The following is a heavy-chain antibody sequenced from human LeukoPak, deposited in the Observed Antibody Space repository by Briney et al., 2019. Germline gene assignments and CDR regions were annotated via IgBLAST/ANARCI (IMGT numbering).Heavy chain of an antibody. D-gene: IGHD1-14*01. Sequence: GGSLRLSCAASGFTFSSYSMNWVRQAPGKGLEWVSSISSSSNNKYYPDSMKGRFTISRDNARKSVYLQMNSLRVEDTAVYYCARGDFKTADYWGQGTLVIVSS. V-gene: IGHV3-21*01. CDR2: ISSSSNNK. CDR3: ARGDFKTADY. CDR1: GFTFSSYS. J-gene: IGHJ4*02.